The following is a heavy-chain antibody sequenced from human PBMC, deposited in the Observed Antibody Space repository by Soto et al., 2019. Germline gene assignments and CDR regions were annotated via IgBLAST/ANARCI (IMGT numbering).Heavy chain of an antibody. D-gene: IGHD2-2*02. CDR3: ARTIVVVPAAIPGRVDY. V-gene: IGHV4-31*03. Sequence: SETLSLTCYVSGDSITNGAYYWSWIRQHPGKGLEWIGYIYYSGSTYYNPSLKSRVTISMDTSKNQFSLKLSSVTAADTAVYYCARTIVVVPAAIPGRVDYWGQGTQVTVSS. CDR2: IYYSGST. J-gene: IGHJ4*02. CDR1: GDSITNGAYY.